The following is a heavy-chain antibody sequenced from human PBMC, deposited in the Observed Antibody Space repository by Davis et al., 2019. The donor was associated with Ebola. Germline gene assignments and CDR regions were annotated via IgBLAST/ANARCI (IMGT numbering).Heavy chain of an antibody. Sequence: GESLKISCAASGFTFSGSAMHWARQASGKGLEWVGRIRSKANSYATAYAASVKGRFTISRDDSKNTAYLQMNSLKTEDTAVYYCTSTTVTDDYWGQGTLVTVSS. CDR2: IRSKANSYAT. D-gene: IGHD4-17*01. CDR3: TSTTVTDDY. J-gene: IGHJ4*02. CDR1: GFTFSGSA. V-gene: IGHV3-73*01.